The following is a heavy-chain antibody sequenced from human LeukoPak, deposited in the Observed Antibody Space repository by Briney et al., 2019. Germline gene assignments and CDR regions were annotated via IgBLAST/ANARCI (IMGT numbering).Heavy chain of an antibody. V-gene: IGHV3-30*02. D-gene: IGHD3-10*01. CDR3: GKALRTGMFRGVIDY. CDR1: GFTFSSYG. J-gene: IGHJ4*02. Sequence: GGSLRLSCAASGFTFSSYGMHWVRQAPGKGLEWVAFIRYDGSIIYYTDSVKGRFTISRDNSKNMLYLQMYSLRAEDTALYYCGKALRTGMFRGVIDYWGQGTPVTVSS. CDR2: IRYDGSII.